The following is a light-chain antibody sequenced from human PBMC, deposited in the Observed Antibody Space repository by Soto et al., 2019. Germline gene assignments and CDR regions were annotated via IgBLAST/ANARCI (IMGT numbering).Light chain of an antibody. V-gene: IGKV1-39*01. J-gene: IGKJ1*01. CDR1: QSISGW. Sequence: DIQMTQSPSTLSGSVGDRVTITCRASQSISGWLAWYQQKPGKAPNLLIHAASSLQIGVPSRFGGSASGTNFTLAISALQAEDFATYYCQQSYITPWTFGQGTTGDIK. CDR2: AAS. CDR3: QQSYITPWT.